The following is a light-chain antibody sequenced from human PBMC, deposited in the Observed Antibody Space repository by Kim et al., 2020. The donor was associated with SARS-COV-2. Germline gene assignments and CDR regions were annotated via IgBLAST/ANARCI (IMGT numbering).Light chain of an antibody. CDR3: QNYEGWPPYT. Sequence: VSPGERAPLACRADQSVGTRVACDQQRRGQAPKLLIFDASTRATGVPARFSGSGSGTDFTLTITSLQSEDYAIYYCQNYEGWPPYTFGLGTKLEIK. CDR1: QSVGTR. V-gene: IGKV3-15*01. CDR2: DAS. J-gene: IGKJ2*01.